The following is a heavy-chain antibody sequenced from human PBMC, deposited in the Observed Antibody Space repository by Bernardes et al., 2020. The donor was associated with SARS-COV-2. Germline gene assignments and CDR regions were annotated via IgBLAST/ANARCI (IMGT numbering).Heavy chain of an antibody. J-gene: IGHJ5*02. CDR1: GGSISSYY. D-gene: IGHD3-22*01. CDR2: IYDSGST. Sequence: CETLSLTCAVSGGSISSYYWSWIRQSPGKGLEWIGYIYDSGSTDYNPSLKSRVTISVDTSKNQFSLKLSYVTAADTAVYYCAREDSSGYFVWFDPWGQGTLVTVSS. V-gene: IGHV4-59*01. CDR3: AREDSSGYFVWFDP.